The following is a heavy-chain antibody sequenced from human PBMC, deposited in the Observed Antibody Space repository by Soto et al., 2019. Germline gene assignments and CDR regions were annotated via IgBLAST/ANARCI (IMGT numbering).Heavy chain of an antibody. CDR3: AKGSRVCSSTSCYYYYYGMDV. CDR1: GFTFSSYA. Sequence: GGSLRLSCAASGFTFSSYAMSWVRQAPGKGLEWVSAISGSGGSTYYADSVKGRFTISRDNSKNTLYLQMNSLRAEDTAVYYCAKGSRVCSSTSCYYYYYGMDVWGQGTTVTVSS. V-gene: IGHV3-23*01. D-gene: IGHD2-2*01. CDR2: ISGSGGST. J-gene: IGHJ6*02.